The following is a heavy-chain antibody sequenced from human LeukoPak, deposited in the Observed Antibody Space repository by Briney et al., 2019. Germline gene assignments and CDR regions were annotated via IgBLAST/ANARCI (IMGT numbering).Heavy chain of an antibody. J-gene: IGHJ4*02. V-gene: IGHV4-39*01. Sequence: PSETLSLTCTVSGGSISSGSYYWGWIRQPPGKGLEWIGSIYYSGSTYYNPSLKSRVTISVDTSKNQFSLKLSSVTAADTAVYYCARSYYYGSGSYPHLSPGDWGQGTLVTVSS. CDR1: GGSISSGSYY. CDR2: IYYSGST. CDR3: ARSYYYGSGSYPHLSPGD. D-gene: IGHD3-10*01.